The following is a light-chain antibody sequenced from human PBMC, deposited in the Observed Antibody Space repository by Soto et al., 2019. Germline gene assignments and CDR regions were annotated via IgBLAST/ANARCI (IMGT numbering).Light chain of an antibody. CDR2: VAS. J-gene: IGKJ1*01. V-gene: IGKV1-27*01. CDR1: QGISNY. CDR3: QKYNSARWT. Sequence: DIQMTQSPSSLSASVGDRVTITCRASQGISNYLAWYQQQPGKVPKLLIYVASTLQSGVPSRFSGSGSGTDFTLTISSLQTEDVATYYCQKYNSARWTFGQGTKVEIK.